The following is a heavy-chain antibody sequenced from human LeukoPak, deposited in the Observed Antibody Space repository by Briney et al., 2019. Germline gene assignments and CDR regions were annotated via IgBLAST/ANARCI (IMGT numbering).Heavy chain of an antibody. CDR2: ISSSSSYI. CDR3: ARDPIVGATKGDDY. D-gene: IGHD1-26*01. V-gene: IGHV3-21*01. Sequence: GGSLRLSCAASGFTFSSYAMHWVRQAPGKGLEWVSSISSSSSYIYYADSVKGRFTISRDNAKNSLYLQMNSLRAEDTAVYYCARDPIVGATKGDDYWGQGTLVTVSS. CDR1: GFTFSSYA. J-gene: IGHJ4*02.